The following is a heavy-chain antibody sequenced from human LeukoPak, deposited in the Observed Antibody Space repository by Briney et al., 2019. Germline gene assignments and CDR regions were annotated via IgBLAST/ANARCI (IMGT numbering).Heavy chain of an antibody. V-gene: IGHV3-23*01. CDR1: GFTFSTYW. CDR2: ISGSGGST. Sequence: GGSLRLSCATSGFTFSTYWMSWVRQAPGKGLEWVSAISGSGGSTYYADSVKGRFTISRDNSKNTLYLQMNSLRAEDTAVYYCAKAYYYDSSGYFDYWGQGTLVTVSS. D-gene: IGHD3-22*01. CDR3: AKAYYYDSSGYFDY. J-gene: IGHJ4*02.